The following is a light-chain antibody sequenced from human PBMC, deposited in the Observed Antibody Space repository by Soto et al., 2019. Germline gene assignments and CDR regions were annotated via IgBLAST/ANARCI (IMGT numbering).Light chain of an antibody. CDR3: QSYDSSLREV. CDR2: DNS. Sequence: QAVVTQPPSVSGAPGQRVTISCTGSSSNIGAGYDVHWYQQLPGTAPKLLIYDNSNRPSGVPDRFSGSKSGTSASLAITGLQAEDEADYYCQSYDSSLREVFGGGTKLTVL. CDR1: SSNIGAGYD. J-gene: IGLJ2*01. V-gene: IGLV1-40*01.